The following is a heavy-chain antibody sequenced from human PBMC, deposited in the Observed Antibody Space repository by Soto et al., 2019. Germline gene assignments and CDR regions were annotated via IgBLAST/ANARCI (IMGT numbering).Heavy chain of an antibody. Sequence: QVQLVQSGAEVKKPGSSVKVSCKASGGTFSSYAISWVRQAPGQGLEWMGGIIPISGTANYAQKFQGRGTSTADESTSTAYMELSRLRSEDTAVYYCARSQGSSTSLEIYYYYYYGMDVWGQGTTVTVSS. J-gene: IGHJ6*02. CDR1: GGTFSSYA. CDR3: ARSQGSSTSLEIYYYYYYGMDV. CDR2: IIPISGTA. D-gene: IGHD2-2*01. V-gene: IGHV1-69*01.